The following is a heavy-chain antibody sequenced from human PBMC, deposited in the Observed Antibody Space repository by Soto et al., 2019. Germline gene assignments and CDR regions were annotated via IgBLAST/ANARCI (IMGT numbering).Heavy chain of an antibody. CDR1: GYSFKDHY. D-gene: IGHD2-15*01. CDR2: INPSGEHT. CDR3: ARISCKGGSCYFDFDH. V-gene: IGHV1-46*02. Sequence: QVQLVQSGAEVKQPGTSVKVSCQASGYSFKDHYMHWVRQAPGRGLEWVGIINPSGEHTNSAQKFRGRVARTRDTSTSTAYMELSSLKSEDTDVYFCARISCKGGSCYFDFDHWGQGTLVTVSS. J-gene: IGHJ4*02.